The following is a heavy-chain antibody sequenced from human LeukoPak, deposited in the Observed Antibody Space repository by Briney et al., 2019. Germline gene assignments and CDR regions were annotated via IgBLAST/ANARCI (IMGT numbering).Heavy chain of an antibody. CDR1: GFTFDDYA. CDR3: AKAATPYCSSTSCYGDWFDP. CDR2: ISWNSGNI. Sequence: GRSLRLSCAASGFTFDDYAMHWVRQPPGKGLEWVSVISWNSGNIGYADSVKGRFTIYRDNAKNSLYLQMNSLRAEDTALYYCAKAATPYCSSTSCYGDWFDPWGQGTLVTVSS. V-gene: IGHV3-9*01. J-gene: IGHJ5*02. D-gene: IGHD2-2*01.